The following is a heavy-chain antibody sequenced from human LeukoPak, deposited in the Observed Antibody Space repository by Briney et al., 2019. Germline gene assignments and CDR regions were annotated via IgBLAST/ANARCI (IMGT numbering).Heavy chain of an antibody. D-gene: IGHD4-23*01. Sequence: SETLSLTCGVDGGSFSASYWSWIRQSPGKGLEWIGEIHHAGDTNYNPSLKSRVTISLDIYKAQFSLNLKSVTAADTAVYYCARVTGGGNVAYWYFDLWGRGTLVTVSS. V-gene: IGHV4-34*01. J-gene: IGHJ2*01. CDR1: GGSFSASY. CDR3: ARVTGGGNVAYWYFDL. CDR2: IHHAGDT.